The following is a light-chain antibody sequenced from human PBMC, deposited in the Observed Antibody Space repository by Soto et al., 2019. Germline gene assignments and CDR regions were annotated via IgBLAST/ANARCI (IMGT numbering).Light chain of an antibody. CDR1: SSNMGADYD. Sequence: QAVVTQPPSVSGAPGQRVTISCTGSSSNMGADYDVQWYQQVPGTAPKLLIFGDYNRPSGVPDRFSGSKSGTSASLAITGLQAEDEADYFCQSYDNSLTDVVFGGGTKLTVL. CDR3: QSYDNSLTDVV. V-gene: IGLV1-40*01. CDR2: GDY. J-gene: IGLJ2*01.